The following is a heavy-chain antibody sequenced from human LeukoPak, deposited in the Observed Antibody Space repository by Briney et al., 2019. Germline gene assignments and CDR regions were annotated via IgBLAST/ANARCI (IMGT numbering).Heavy chain of an antibody. V-gene: IGHV3-23*01. D-gene: IGHD3-3*01. J-gene: IGHJ4*02. Sequence: GGSLRLPCAASGFTFSSYAMSWVRQAPGKGLEWVSAISGSGGSTYYADSVKGRFTISRDNSKNTLYLQMNSLRAEDTAVYYCAKGVRFLEWLLHFDYWGQGTLVTVSS. CDR2: ISGSGGST. CDR1: GFTFSSYA. CDR3: AKGVRFLEWLLHFDY.